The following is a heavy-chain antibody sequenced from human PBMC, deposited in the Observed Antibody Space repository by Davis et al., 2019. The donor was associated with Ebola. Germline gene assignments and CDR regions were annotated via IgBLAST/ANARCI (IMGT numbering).Heavy chain of an antibody. D-gene: IGHD6-19*01. CDR2: IRNKANSYTT. J-gene: IGHJ4*02. Sequence: GESPMTSCAASGFIFNDHHMDWVRQAPGKGVEWVGRIRNKANSYTTQYAASVKARFTISRDDSKNSLYLQMDSLKTEDTAVYYCARGTVAGVGYWGQGTLVTVPS. CDR1: GFIFNDHH. V-gene: IGHV3-72*01. CDR3: ARGTVAGVGY.